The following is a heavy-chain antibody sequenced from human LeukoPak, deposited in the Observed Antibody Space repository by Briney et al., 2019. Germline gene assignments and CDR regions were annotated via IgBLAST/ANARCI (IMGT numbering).Heavy chain of an antibody. Sequence: SETLSLTCTVSGGSISSGGYYWSWIRQHPGKGLGWIGYIYYSGSTYYNPSLKSRVTISVDTSKNQFSLKLSSVTAADTAVYYCARIDITMVRGVTMYYFDYWGQGTLVTVSS. D-gene: IGHD3-10*01. J-gene: IGHJ4*02. V-gene: IGHV4-31*03. CDR1: GGSISSGGYY. CDR2: IYYSGST. CDR3: ARIDITMVRGVTMYYFDY.